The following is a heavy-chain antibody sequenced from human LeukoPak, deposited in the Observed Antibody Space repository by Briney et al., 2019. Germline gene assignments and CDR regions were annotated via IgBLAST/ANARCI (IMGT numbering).Heavy chain of an antibody. J-gene: IGHJ3*02. CDR2: IYYSGST. CDR1: GGSISSYY. V-gene: IGHV4-59*01. Sequence: PSETLSLTCTVSGGSISSYYWSWIRQPPGKGLGWIGYIYYSGSTNYNPSLKSRVTISVDTSKNQFSLKLSSVTAADTAVYYCARDGYSYGYRSLDDAFDIWGQGTMVTVSS. CDR3: ARDGYSYGYRSLDDAFDI. D-gene: IGHD5-18*01.